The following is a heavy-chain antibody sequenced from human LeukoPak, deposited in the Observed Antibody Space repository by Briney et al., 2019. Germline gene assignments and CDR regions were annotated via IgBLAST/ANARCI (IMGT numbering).Heavy chain of an antibody. J-gene: IGHJ5*02. D-gene: IGHD4-23*01. CDR2: IIPIFGTA. CDR1: GGTFSSYA. Sequence: SVKVSCKASGGTFSSYAISWVRQAPGQGLEWMGGIIPIFGTANYAQKFQGRVTMTRDTSTSTVYMELSSLRSEDTAVYYCARDSGGNSWWFDPWGQGTLVTVSS. CDR3: ARDSGGNSWWFDP. V-gene: IGHV1-69*05.